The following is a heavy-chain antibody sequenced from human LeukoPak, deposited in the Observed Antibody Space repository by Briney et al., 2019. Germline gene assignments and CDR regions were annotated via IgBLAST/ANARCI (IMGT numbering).Heavy chain of an antibody. Sequence: PGGSLRLSCAASRFTFSSYSMNWVRQAPGKGLEWVSSISSSSSYIYYADSVKGRFTISRDNAKNSLYLQMNSLRAEDTAVYYCARDNWKHFDYWGQGTLVTVSS. J-gene: IGHJ4*02. CDR1: RFTFSSYS. CDR3: ARDNWKHFDY. CDR2: ISSSSSYI. D-gene: IGHD1-20*01. V-gene: IGHV3-21*01.